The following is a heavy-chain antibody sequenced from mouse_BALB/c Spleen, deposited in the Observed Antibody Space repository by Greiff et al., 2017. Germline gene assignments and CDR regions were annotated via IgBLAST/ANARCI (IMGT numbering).Heavy chain of an antibody. V-gene: IGHV1S81*02. D-gene: IGHD2-12*01. CDR1: GYTFTSYW. J-gene: IGHJ4*01. CDR3: ARHYTKTGAMDY. CDR2: INPSNGRT. Sequence: QVQLQQPGAELVKPGASVKLSCKASGYTFTSYWMHWVKQRPGQGLEWIGEINPSNGRTNYNEKFKSKATLTVDKSSSTAYMQLSSLTSEDSAVYYCARHYTKTGAMDYWGQGTSVTVSS.